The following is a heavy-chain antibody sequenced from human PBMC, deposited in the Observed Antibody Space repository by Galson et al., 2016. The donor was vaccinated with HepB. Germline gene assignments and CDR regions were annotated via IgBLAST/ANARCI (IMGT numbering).Heavy chain of an antibody. Sequence: QSGAEVKKPGESLKISCKASGYSFTNSWIGWVRQMPGKGLEWMGSIYPGDSDTRYRPSFQGQVTISADKSISTAFLQWSSLKASDTAIYYCARPRRGFFDYWGQGTLVTVSS. D-gene: IGHD5-12*01. CDR1: GYSFTNSW. CDR2: IYPGDSDT. J-gene: IGHJ4*02. V-gene: IGHV5-51*01. CDR3: ARPRRGFFDY.